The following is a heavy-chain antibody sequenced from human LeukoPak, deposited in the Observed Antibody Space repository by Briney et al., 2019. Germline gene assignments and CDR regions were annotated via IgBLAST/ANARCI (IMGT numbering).Heavy chain of an antibody. J-gene: IGHJ3*02. D-gene: IGHD3-10*01. CDR3: ARAYAFTMDAFDI. Sequence: SETLSLTCTVSGGSISSSSYYWGWIRQPPGKGLEWIGSIYYSGSTYYNPSLKSRVTISVDTSKNQFSLKLSSVTAADTAVYYCARAYAFTMDAFDIWGQGTMVTVSS. CDR2: IYYSGST. V-gene: IGHV4-39*07. CDR1: GGSISSSSYY.